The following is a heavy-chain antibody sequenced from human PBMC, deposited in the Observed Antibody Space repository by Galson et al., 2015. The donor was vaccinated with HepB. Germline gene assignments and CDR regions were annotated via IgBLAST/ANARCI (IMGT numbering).Heavy chain of an antibody. CDR2: INGANSNM. Sequence: SLRVSCTASGFTFTSHAMRWVRQAPGQGLEWVSCINGANSNMYYSQSFKGRVTITRDNAENTVYLEMNSLRDGDTAVYYCARDLGGDLGYCTSASCSFDFWGQGTLVTVSS. V-gene: IGHV3-48*02. CDR1: GFTFTSHA. D-gene: IGHD2-2*01. J-gene: IGHJ4*02. CDR3: ARDLGGDLGYCTSASCSFDF.